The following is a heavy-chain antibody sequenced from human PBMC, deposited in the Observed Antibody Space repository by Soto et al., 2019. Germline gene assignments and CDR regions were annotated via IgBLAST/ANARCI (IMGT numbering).Heavy chain of an antibody. V-gene: IGHV4-31*03. Sequence: SETLPLTGIVSGGSISSGVSYWSWIRQHPGKSLEWIGYIYYSGSTYYNPSLKSRVTISVDTSKNQFSLKLSSVTAADTAVYYCARERRYYYDSSGSPSWGQGTLVTVSS. J-gene: IGHJ4*02. CDR3: ARERRYYYDSSGSPS. D-gene: IGHD3-22*01. CDR2: IYYSGST. CDR1: GGSISSGVSY.